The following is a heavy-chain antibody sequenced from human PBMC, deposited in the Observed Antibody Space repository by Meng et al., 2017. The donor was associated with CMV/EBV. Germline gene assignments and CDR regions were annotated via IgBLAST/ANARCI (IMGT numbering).Heavy chain of an antibody. CDR2: IIPIFGTA. CDR1: GGTFSSYA. CDR3: ARFYGSGNPSYYGMDV. J-gene: IGHJ6*02. Sequence: SVKVSCKASGGTFSSYAISWVRQAPGQGLEWMGGIIPIFGTANYAQKFQGRVTITTDESTSTAYMELSSLRSEGTAVYYCARFYGSGNPSYYGMDVWGQGTTVTVSS. D-gene: IGHD3-10*01. V-gene: IGHV1-69*05.